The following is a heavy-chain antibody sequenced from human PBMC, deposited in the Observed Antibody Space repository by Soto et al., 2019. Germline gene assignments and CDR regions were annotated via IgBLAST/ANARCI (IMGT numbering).Heavy chain of an antibody. CDR2: IIPMFDTP. CDR1: GDTFTNFA. D-gene: IGHD5-18*01. CDR3: AAGGHNDGYNYYHGMDV. Sequence: QVQVVQSGAEVKKPGSSVKVSCKVSGDTFTNFAISWVRQAPGQGLEWMGGIIPMFDTPHYAQNFRGRVTITADGATPTAYMELNSLRSADTAVYYCAAGGHNDGYNYYHGMDVWGQGTTVTVS. J-gene: IGHJ6*02. V-gene: IGHV1-69*19.